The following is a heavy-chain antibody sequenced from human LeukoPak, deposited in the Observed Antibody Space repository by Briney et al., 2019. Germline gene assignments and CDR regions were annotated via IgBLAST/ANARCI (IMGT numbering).Heavy chain of an antibody. CDR1: GFTFSSYG. CDR3: TTDATRFGELWVY. D-gene: IGHD3-10*01. CDR2: IKSKTDGGTT. Sequence: GGSLRLPCAASGFTFSSYGMHWVRQAPGKGLEWVGRIKSKTDGGTTDYAAPVKGRFTISRDDSKNTLYLQMNSLKTEDTAVYYCTTDATRFGELWVYWGQGTLVTVSS. V-gene: IGHV3-15*01. J-gene: IGHJ4*02.